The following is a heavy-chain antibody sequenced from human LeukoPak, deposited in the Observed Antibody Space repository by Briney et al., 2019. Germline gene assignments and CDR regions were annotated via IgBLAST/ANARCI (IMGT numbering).Heavy chain of an antibody. D-gene: IGHD3-22*01. Sequence: PSETLSLTCTVSGGSISSYYWSWIRQPPGKGLEWIGYIYYSGSTNYNPSLKSRVTISVDTSKNQFSLKLSSVTAADTAVYYCARLTPDSHYYYYMDVWGKGTTVTVSS. CDR2: IYYSGST. CDR3: ARLTPDSHYYYYMDV. J-gene: IGHJ6*03. CDR1: GGSISSYY. V-gene: IGHV4-59*08.